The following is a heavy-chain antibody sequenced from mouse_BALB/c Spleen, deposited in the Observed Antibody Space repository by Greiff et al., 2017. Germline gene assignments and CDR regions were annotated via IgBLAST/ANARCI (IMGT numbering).Heavy chain of an antibody. CDR3: ARGDGNYPLFAY. D-gene: IGHD2-1*01. V-gene: IGHV1-4*01. J-gene: IGHJ3*01. CDR2: INPSSGYT. CDR1: GYTFTSYT. Sequence: VQLVESGAELARPGASVKMSCKASGYTFTSYTMHWVKQRPGQGLEWIGYINPSSGYTNYNQKFKDKATLTADKSSSTAYMQLSSLTSEDSAVYYCARGDGNYPLFAYWGQGTLVTVSA.